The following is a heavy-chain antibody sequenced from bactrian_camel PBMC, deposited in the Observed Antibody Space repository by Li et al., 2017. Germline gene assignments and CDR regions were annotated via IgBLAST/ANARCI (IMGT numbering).Heavy chain of an antibody. CDR1: GYSSSNHY. CDR3: AARQTPFYGVCSDSRDDYNY. V-gene: IGHV3S53*01. J-gene: IGHJ4*01. CDR2: EVNDGTR. Sequence: HVQQVESGGGSVQVGGSLTLSCAYSGYSSSNHYLGWFRQAPGLEREGVASEVNDGTRNYADSVKGRFTVAKDNAKNTLTLQMNSLKPEDTAVYYCAARQTPFYGVCSDSRDDYNYWGQGTQVTVS. D-gene: IGHD6*01.